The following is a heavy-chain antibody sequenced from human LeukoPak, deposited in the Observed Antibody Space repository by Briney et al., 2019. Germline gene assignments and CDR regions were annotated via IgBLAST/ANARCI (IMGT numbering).Heavy chain of an antibody. CDR2: ISYDGSNK. D-gene: IGHD3-16*02. Sequence: PGGSLRLSCAASGFTFSSYAMHWVRQAPGKGLEWVAVISYDGSNKYYADSVKGRFTISRDNSKNTLYLQMNSLRAEDTAVYYCARGEYDYVWGSYPDYWGQGTLVTVYS. CDR1: GFTFSSYA. J-gene: IGHJ4*02. V-gene: IGHV3-30*04. CDR3: ARGEYDYVWGSYPDY.